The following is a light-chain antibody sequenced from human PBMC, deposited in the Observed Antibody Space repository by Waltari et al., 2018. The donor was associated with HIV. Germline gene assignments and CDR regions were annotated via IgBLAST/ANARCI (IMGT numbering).Light chain of an antibody. V-gene: IGLV2-14*01. Sequence: QSALTQPASVSGSPGQSITISCTGTSSDVGGYNYVSWYQQHPGKAPKLMIYACSNRPSWVSNRFSGSKSGNTASLTISGLQAEDEADYYCSSYTSSSIYVFGTGTKVTVL. CDR2: ACS. J-gene: IGLJ1*01. CDR1: SSDVGGYNY. CDR3: SSYTSSSIYV.